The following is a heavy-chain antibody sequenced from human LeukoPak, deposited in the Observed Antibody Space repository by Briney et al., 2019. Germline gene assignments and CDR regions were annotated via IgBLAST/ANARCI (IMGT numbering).Heavy chain of an antibody. CDR1: GYTFTGYY. CDR3: ARESIRYSSSWNCP. J-gene: IGHJ5*02. Sequence: GASVKVSCKASGYTFTGYYMHWVRQAPGQGLEWMGRINPNSGGTNYAQKFQGRVTMTRDTSISTAYMELSRLRSDDTAVYYCARESIRYSSSWNCPWGQGTLVTVSS. V-gene: IGHV1-2*06. D-gene: IGHD6-13*01. CDR2: INPNSGGT.